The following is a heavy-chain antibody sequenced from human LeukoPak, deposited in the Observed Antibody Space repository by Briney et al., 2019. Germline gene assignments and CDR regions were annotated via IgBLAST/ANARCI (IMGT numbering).Heavy chain of an antibody. CDR2: INPNSGGT. Sequence: ASVKVSCKASGYTFTGYYMHWVRQAPGQGLEWMGWINPNSGGTNYAQKFQGRVTMTRDTSISTAYMELSRLRSDDTAVYYCARIERGAAAGTPFDYWGQGALVTVSS. J-gene: IGHJ4*02. V-gene: IGHV1-2*02. D-gene: IGHD6-13*01. CDR3: ARIERGAAAGTPFDY. CDR1: GYTFTGYY.